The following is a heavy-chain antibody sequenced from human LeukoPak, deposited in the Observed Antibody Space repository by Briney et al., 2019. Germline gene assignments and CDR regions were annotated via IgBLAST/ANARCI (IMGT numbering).Heavy chain of an antibody. Sequence: SETLSLTCAVYGGSFSSYYWSWIRQPPGEGLEWIGGINHSGSTNYNPYLKSRVTISVDTSKNQLSMKLSSVTAADTAVYYCARLEIVRAALSYYYYYYMGVWGKGTTVTVS. V-gene: IGHV4-34*01. CDR1: GGSFSSYY. J-gene: IGHJ6*03. D-gene: IGHD2-2*01. CDR3: ARLEIVRAALSYYYYYYMGV. CDR2: INHSGST.